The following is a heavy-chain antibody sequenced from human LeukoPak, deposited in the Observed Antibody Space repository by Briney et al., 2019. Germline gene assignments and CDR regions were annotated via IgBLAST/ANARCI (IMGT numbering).Heavy chain of an antibody. Sequence: PSETLSLTCTVSGGSISSYYWSWIRQPPGQGLEWIGYIYYSGNTNYSPSLKSRVTISVDTSKNQFSLRLSSVTAADTAVYYCARGPRGYCSGGSCYHYWGQGTLVTVSS. CDR2: IYYSGNT. J-gene: IGHJ4*02. CDR3: ARGPRGYCSGGSCYHY. CDR1: GGSISSYY. D-gene: IGHD2-15*01. V-gene: IGHV4-59*01.